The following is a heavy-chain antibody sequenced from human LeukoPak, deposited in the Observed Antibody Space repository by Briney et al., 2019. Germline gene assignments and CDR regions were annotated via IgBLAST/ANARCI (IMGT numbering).Heavy chain of an antibody. CDR1: GGSIRGYY. V-gene: IGHV4-59*01. D-gene: IGHD6-19*01. CDR3: ARTYRVAGTSYYFDY. Sequence: PSETLSLTCTVSGGSIRGYYWSWIRQPPGKGLEWIGYIYYSGSTNYNPSLKSRVTISVDTPRNQTSLKLSSVTAADTAVYYCARTYRVAGTSYYFDYWGQGTLVTVSS. J-gene: IGHJ4*02. CDR2: IYYSGST.